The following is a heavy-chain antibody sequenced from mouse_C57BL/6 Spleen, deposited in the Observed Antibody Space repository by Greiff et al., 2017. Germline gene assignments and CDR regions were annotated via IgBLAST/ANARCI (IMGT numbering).Heavy chain of an antibody. D-gene: IGHD1-1*02. Sequence: EVQLMESGGGLVKPGGSLKLSCAASGFTFSSYAMSWVRQTPEKRLEWVATISDGGSYTYYPDNVKGRFTISRDNAKNNLYLQMSHLKSEDTAMYYCAGGNYFDYWGQGTTLTVSS. CDR1: GFTFSSYA. CDR3: AGGNYFDY. CDR2: ISDGGSYT. J-gene: IGHJ2*01. V-gene: IGHV5-4*01.